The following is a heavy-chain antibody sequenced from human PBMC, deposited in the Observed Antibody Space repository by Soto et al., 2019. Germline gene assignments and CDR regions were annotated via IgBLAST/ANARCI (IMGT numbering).Heavy chain of an antibody. V-gene: IGHV4-31*03. J-gene: IGHJ3*02. CDR3: VRVRSSGYYNDAFDI. CDR2: IHNRGST. Sequence: QVQLQESGPGLVKPSQTLSLTCTVSGGSISSGLYYWSWIRQHPPKGLEWIGYIHNRGSTYYIPSIKSRVTISVDTSKNQFSLKLSFVTAADTAVYYCVRVRSSGYYNDAFDIGGQGTMVAVSS. D-gene: IGHD3-22*01. CDR1: GGSISSGLYY.